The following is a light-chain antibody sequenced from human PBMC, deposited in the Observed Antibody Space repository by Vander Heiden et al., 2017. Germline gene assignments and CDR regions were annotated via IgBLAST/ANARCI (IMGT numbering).Light chain of an antibody. CDR3: QVWDNGSVV. J-gene: IGLJ3*02. CDR2: RDN. V-gene: IGLV3-9*01. Sequence: SYDLTQALPLSVARGPTARITCGGKNIGSKNVHWYQQKPGQAPALVIYRDNNRPSGIPERLSGSNSGNTATLTISSAQVGDEADYFCQVWDNGSVVFGGGTKLTVL. CDR1: NIGSKN.